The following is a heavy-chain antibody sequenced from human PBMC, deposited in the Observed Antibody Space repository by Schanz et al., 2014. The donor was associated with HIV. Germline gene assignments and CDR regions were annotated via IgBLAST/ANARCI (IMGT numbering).Heavy chain of an antibody. CDR3: ARDQNVISMVRGVMGGVDY. J-gene: IGHJ4*02. D-gene: IGHD3-10*01. CDR2: INPSSGGT. CDR1: GYTFTGYY. V-gene: IGHV1-2*02. Sequence: QVQLVQSGAEVRKPGASLNVSCEALGYTFTGYYMHWVRQAPGQGLEWMGWINPSSGGTNYAQKFQGRVTMTRDTSISTAYMELRRLRSDDTAVYYCARDQNVISMVRGVMGGVDYWGQGTLVTVSS.